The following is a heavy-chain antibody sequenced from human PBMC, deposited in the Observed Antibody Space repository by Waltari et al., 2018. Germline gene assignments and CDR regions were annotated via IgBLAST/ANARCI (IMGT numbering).Heavy chain of an antibody. CDR2: IGGTHSNI. J-gene: IGHJ5*02. Sequence: EVRLAESGGGLVKPGGSLSLSCTASGFDFSAYAMNWVRQAPGTGLEWVSSIGGTHSNIFYADSVKGRFTVSRDNAKNSLYLQMDNLRAEDSGLYFCTRDLYGSGGDWFDPWGQGTLVTVSS. CDR1: GFDFSAYA. D-gene: IGHD3-10*01. V-gene: IGHV3-21*03. CDR3: TRDLYGSGGDWFDP.